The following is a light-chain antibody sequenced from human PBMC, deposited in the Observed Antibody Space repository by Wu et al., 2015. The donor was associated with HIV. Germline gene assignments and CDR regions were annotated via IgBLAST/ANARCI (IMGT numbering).Light chain of an antibody. Sequence: DIQVTQSPSSLSASIGDSVTITCRASQTIATHLNWYQQKPGKAPKLLIYAASSLQSGVPSRFSGSGSGTDFTLTITSLQPEDSAIYYCQQSYSSLWTFGQGTKVEI. CDR2: AAS. CDR3: QQSYSSLWT. CDR1: QTIATH. V-gene: IGKV1-39*01. J-gene: IGKJ1*01.